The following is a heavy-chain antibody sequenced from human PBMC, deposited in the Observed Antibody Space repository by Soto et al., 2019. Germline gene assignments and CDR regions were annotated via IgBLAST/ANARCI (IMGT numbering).Heavy chain of an antibody. V-gene: IGHV3-30-3*01. D-gene: IGHD2-21*02. CDR2: ISYDGSNK. CDR3: ARDGRSDVVVTAISDWFDP. CDR1: GFTFSSYA. Sequence: QPGGSLRLSCAAPGFTFSSYAMHWVRQAPGKGLEWVAVISYDGSNKYYADSVKGRFTISRDNSKNTLYLQMNSLRAEDTAVYYCARDGRSDVVVTAISDWFDPWGQGTLVTVSS. J-gene: IGHJ5*02.